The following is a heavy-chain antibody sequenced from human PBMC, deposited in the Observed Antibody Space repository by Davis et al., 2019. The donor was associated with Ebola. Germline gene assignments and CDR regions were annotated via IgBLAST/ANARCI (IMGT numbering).Heavy chain of an antibody. CDR2: IYYSGRT. CDR1: GGSISSYY. CDR3: ARHGSSSGDAFDI. J-gene: IGHJ3*02. Sequence: MPSETLSLTCTVSGGSISSYYWSWIRQPPGGGLEWIGYIYYSGRTNYNPSLKSRVTISVDTSKNQFSLKLSSVTAADTAVYYCARHGSSSGDAFDIWGQGTMVTVSS. D-gene: IGHD6-25*01. V-gene: IGHV4-59*01.